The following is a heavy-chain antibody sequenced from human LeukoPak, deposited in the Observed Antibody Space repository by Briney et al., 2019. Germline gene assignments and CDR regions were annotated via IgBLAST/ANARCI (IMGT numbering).Heavy chain of an antibody. Sequence: SETLSLTCAVYGGSFSGYYWSWIRQPPGKGLEWIGEINHSGSTNYNPSLKSRVTISVDTSKKHFFLKLKSVTAADTAVYYCATGYGDFRVEGRYFYSWGQGTLVTVSS. J-gene: IGHJ4*02. V-gene: IGHV4-34*01. CDR1: GGSFSGYY. CDR2: INHSGST. D-gene: IGHD4-17*01. CDR3: ATGYGDFRVEGRYFYS.